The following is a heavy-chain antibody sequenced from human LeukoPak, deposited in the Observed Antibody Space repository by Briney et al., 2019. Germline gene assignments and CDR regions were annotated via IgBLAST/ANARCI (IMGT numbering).Heavy chain of an antibody. J-gene: IGHJ4*02. CDR3: AREPPAEYSSSWCFDY. Sequence: SETLSLTCTVSGGSISNYYWSWIRQPPGKGLEWIGYIHYSGSTNYNPSLKSRVTISVDTSKNQFSLKLSSATAADTAVYYCAREPPAEYSSSWCFDYWGQGTLVTVSS. CDR1: GGSISNYY. CDR2: IHYSGST. D-gene: IGHD6-13*01. V-gene: IGHV4-59*12.